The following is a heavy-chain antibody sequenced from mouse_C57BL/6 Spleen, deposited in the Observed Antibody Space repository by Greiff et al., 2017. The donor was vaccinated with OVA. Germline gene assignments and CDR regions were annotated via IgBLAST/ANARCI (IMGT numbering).Heavy chain of an antibody. CDR1: GFTFSSYA. CDR2: ISDGGSYT. Sequence: EVQGVESGGGLVKPGGSLKLSCAASGFTFSSYAMSWVRQTPEKRLEWVATISDGGSYTYYPDNVKGRFTISRDNAKNNLYLQMSHLKSEDTAMYYCARGSSTMVTTAYFDYWGQGTTLTVSS. J-gene: IGHJ2*01. CDR3: ARGSSTMVTTAYFDY. D-gene: IGHD2-2*01. V-gene: IGHV5-4*01.